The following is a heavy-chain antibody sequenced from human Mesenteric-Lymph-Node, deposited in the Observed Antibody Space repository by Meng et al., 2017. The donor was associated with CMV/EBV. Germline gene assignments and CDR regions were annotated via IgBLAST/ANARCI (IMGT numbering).Heavy chain of an antibody. Sequence: QVQLVQSRAEAGKPGASVLVSCKASGYTFTDFYIHWVRQAPGKGLEWMGRINPNSGVSNSAQNFQGRVTMTRDTSISTAYMELGRLTSDDTAVYYCARDNVNPEGFDPWGQGTLVTVSS. V-gene: IGHV1-2*06. CDR2: INPNSGVS. J-gene: IGHJ5*02. D-gene: IGHD2/OR15-2a*01. CDR3: ARDNVNPEGFDP. CDR1: GYTFTDFY.